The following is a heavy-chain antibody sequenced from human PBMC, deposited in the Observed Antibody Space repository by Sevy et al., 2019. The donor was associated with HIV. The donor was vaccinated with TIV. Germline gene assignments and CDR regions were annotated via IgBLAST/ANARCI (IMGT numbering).Heavy chain of an antibody. CDR2: ISWNSGSI. D-gene: IGHD5-18*01. J-gene: IGHJ3*02. CDR1: GFTFDDYA. Sequence: GGSLRLSCAASGFTFDDYAMHWVRQAPGKGLEWVSGISWNSGSIGYADSVKGRFTISRDNAKNSLYLQMNSLRAEDTALYYCAKAPERGYSYGFANAFDIWGQGTMVTVSS. CDR3: AKAPERGYSYGFANAFDI. V-gene: IGHV3-9*01.